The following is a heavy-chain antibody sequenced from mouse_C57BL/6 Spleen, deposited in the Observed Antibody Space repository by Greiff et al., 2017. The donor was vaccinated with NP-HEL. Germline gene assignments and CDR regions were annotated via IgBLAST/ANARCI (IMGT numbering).Heavy chain of an antibody. CDR2: IYPGDGDT. V-gene: IGHV1-82*01. CDR3: DYDDGSSYYWYFDV. Sequence: QVQLQQSGPELVKPGASVKISCKASGYAFSSSWMNWVKQRPGKGLEWIGRIYPGDGDTNYNGKFKGKATLTADKSSSTAYMQLSSLTSEDSAVYFCDYDDGSSYYWYFDVWGTGTTVTVSS. J-gene: IGHJ1*03. D-gene: IGHD1-1*01. CDR1: GYAFSSSW.